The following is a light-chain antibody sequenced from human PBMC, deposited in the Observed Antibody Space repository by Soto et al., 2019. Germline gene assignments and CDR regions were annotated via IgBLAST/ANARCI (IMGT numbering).Light chain of an antibody. J-gene: IGKJ5*01. CDR1: QSVGSS. V-gene: IGKV3-15*01. CDR2: GAS. Sequence: EIVMTQSPVTLSVSPGERATLSCRASQSVGSSLAWYQQEPGQAPRLLIYGASTRATGIPARFSGSGSGTEFTLTISSLQSEDFAVYFCQQYKNWPPITFGQGTRLEI. CDR3: QQYKNWPPIT.